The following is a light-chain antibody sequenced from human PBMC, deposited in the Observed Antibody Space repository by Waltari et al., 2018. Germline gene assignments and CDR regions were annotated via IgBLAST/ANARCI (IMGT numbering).Light chain of an antibody. CDR2: AAS. Sequence: EIVLTQSPGTLSLSPGERATPPCRASQSVSRALPWYQQKPGQAPMLLIYAASTRATGVPDRFSGSGSGTDFSLTISRLDPEDFAVYYCQHYVNLPVTFGQGTKVEI. J-gene: IGKJ1*01. CDR1: QSVSRA. CDR3: QHYVNLPVT. V-gene: IGKV3-20*01.